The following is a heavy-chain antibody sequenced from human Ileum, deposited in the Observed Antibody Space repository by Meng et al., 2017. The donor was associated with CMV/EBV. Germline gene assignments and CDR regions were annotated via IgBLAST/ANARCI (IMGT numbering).Heavy chain of an antibody. D-gene: IGHD3-3*01. Sequence: QLQMKEPGPGTVKPSETLSSTCTGAGGSISSSNNYWGWIRQPPGKGLEWIGEINNRGSTNSNPSLKSRVTISIDTSRNQFSLKLTSMTAADTAVYYCARASPQRRFLSYWGQGTLVTVSS. V-gene: IGHV4-39*07. CDR1: GGSISSSNNY. CDR2: INNRGST. CDR3: ARASPQRRFLSY. J-gene: IGHJ4*02.